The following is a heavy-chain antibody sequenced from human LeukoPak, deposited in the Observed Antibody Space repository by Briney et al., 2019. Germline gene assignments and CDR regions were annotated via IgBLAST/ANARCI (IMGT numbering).Heavy chain of an antibody. CDR2: FDPEDGET. Sequence: ASVKVSCKVSGYTLTELSMHWVRQAPGKGLEWMGGFDPEDGETIYAQKFQGRVTMTEDTSTDTAYMELSSLRSDDTAVYYCARARLAHYYDSSGYYQGAFDIWGQGTMVTVSS. CDR1: GYTLTELS. CDR3: ARARLAHYYDSSGYYQGAFDI. D-gene: IGHD3-22*01. V-gene: IGHV1-24*01. J-gene: IGHJ3*02.